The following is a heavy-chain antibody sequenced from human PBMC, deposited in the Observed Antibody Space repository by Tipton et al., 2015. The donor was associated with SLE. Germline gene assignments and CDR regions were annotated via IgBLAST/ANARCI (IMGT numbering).Heavy chain of an antibody. J-gene: IGHJ5*02. Sequence: TLSLTCTVSGGSISSNYWSWIRPPPGKGLEWIGYIYYRGNTKYNPSLQSRVTISLDTSRTQFSLKLSSVTAADTAVYYCARGGCSSCWFDPWGQGTLVTVSS. V-gene: IGHV4-59*01. CDR1: GGSISSNY. CDR2: IYYRGNT. CDR3: ARGGCSSCWFDP. D-gene: IGHD6-6*01.